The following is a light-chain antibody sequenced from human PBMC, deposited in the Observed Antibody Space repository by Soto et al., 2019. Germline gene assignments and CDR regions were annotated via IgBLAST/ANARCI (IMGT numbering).Light chain of an antibody. CDR2: DTS. J-gene: IGKJ1*01. CDR3: QQYGNSPT. V-gene: IGKV3-20*01. CDR1: QSVSSSY. Sequence: ETLFAHSPGTPSLSPGGRATLPCRASQSVSSSYLAWYQQKPGQAPRLLIYDTSSRATGIPDRFSGSKSGTDFTLTISRLEPEDFAVYYCQQYGNSPTFGQGTKVDIK.